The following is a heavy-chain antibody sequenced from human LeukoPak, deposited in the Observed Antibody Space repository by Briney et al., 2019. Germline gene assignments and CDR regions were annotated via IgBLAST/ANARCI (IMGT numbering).Heavy chain of an antibody. CDR3: ARIGTVVNSGGYIDS. CDR2: IDWDGDK. Sequence: SGPALVKPTQTLTLTCTFSGFSLSTTGMCVSWIRQPPGKALEGLARIDWDGDKYYNTSLKTRLTISKDTSKDQVVLTMTNMDPLDTATYYCARIGTVVNSGGYIDSWSQGTLVTVSS. D-gene: IGHD4-23*01. V-gene: IGHV2-70*11. CDR1: GFSLSTTGMC. J-gene: IGHJ4*02.